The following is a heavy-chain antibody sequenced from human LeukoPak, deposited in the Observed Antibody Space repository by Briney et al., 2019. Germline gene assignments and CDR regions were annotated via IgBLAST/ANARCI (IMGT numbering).Heavy chain of an antibody. CDR2: ISWDGGST. CDR3: ASGDVGLPFDY. D-gene: IGHD1-26*01. Sequence: PGGSLRLSCAASGFTFDDYTMHWVRQAPGKGLEWVSLISWDGGSTYYADSVKGRFTISRDNSKNSLYLQMNSLRAEDTALYYCASGDVGLPFDYWGQGTLVTVSS. J-gene: IGHJ4*02. CDR1: GFTFDDYT. V-gene: IGHV3-43*01.